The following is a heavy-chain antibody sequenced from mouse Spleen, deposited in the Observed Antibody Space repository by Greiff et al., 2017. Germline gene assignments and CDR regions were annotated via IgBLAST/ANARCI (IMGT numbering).Heavy chain of an antibody. CDR3: ARFEGYARDY. J-gene: IGHJ4*01. CDR1: GSSITSGYY. Sequence: EVQLQQSGPGLVTPSQSLSLTCSVTGSSITSGYYWNWIRPFPGNNLEWMGYISYDGSNHYNPSLQNRISITRDTSKNQFCRKLKEVTTEETATEEGARFEGYARDYWGQGTSVTVSS. V-gene: IGHV3-6*01. CDR2: ISYDGSN.